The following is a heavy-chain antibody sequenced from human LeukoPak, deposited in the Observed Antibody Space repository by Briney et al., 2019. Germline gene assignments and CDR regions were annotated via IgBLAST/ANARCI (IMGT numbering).Heavy chain of an antibody. D-gene: IGHD3-9*01. CDR3: AREFHDILTGYGWFDP. J-gene: IGHJ5*02. CDR2: IIPIFGTA. V-gene: IGHV1-69*05. Sequence: PGASVKVSCKASGGTFSSYAISWVRQAPGRGLEWMGGIIPIFGTANYAQKFQGRVTITTDESTSTAYMELSSLRSEDTAVYYCAREFHDILTGYGWFDPWGQGTLVTVSS. CDR1: GGTFSSYA.